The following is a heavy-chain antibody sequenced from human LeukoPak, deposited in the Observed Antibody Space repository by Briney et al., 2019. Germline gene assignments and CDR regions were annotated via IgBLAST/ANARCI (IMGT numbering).Heavy chain of an antibody. CDR3: AKDEELGYSYGAIDY. CDR2: ISGSGGST. V-gene: IGHV3-23*01. Sequence: PGGSLRLSCAASGFTFSSYAVSWVRQAPGKGLEWVSAISGSGGSTYYADSVKGRFTISRDNSKNTLYLQMNSLRAEDTAVYYCAKDEELGYSYGAIDYGGQGTLVTVSS. D-gene: IGHD5-18*01. CDR1: GFTFSSYA. J-gene: IGHJ4*02.